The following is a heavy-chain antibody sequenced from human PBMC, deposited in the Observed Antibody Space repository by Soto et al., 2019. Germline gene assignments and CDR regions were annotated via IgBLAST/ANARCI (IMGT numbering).Heavy chain of an antibody. CDR3: ARVPMVGYYFDY. V-gene: IGHV4-59*01. Sequence: QVQLQESGPGLVKPSETLSLTCTVSGGSISSYYWSWIRQPPGKGLEWIGYIYYSGSTNYNPSLKSRVTISVDTSKNQFSLKLSSVTAADTAVYYCARVPMVGYYFDYWGQGTLVTVSS. J-gene: IGHJ4*02. CDR1: GGSISSYY. CDR2: IYYSGST. D-gene: IGHD3-10*01.